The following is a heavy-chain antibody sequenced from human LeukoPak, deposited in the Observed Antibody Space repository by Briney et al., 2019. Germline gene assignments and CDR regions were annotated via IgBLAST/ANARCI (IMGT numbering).Heavy chain of an antibody. CDR1: GYTFTSHY. CDR3: ARGGSTGIFDY. J-gene: IGHJ4*02. Sequence: ASVKVSCRASGYTFTSHYMHWVRQAPGQGLEWMGTINPSGGSTSYAQKFQGRVTMTRDTSTSTVYMEVSSLTSEDTAVYYCARGGSTGIFDYWSQGALVTVSP. D-gene: IGHD3-10*01. V-gene: IGHV1-46*03. CDR2: INPSGGST.